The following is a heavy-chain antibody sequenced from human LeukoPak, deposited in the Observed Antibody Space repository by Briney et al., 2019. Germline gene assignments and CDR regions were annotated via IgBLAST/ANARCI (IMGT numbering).Heavy chain of an antibody. J-gene: IGHJ5*02. CDR2: INPNSGGT. D-gene: IGHD5-18*01. V-gene: IGHV1-2*02. Sequence: ASVKVSCKASGYTFTGYYMHRVRQAPGQGLEWMGWINPNSGGTNYAQKFQGRVTMTRDTSISTAYMELSRLRSDDTAVYYCARKSTIYSYGSKYNWFDPWGQGTLVTVSS. CDR3: ARKSTIYSYGSKYNWFDP. CDR1: GYTFTGYY.